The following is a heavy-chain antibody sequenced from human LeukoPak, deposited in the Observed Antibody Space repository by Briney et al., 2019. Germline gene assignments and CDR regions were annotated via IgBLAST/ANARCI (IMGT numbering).Heavy chain of an antibody. Sequence: GGSLRLSCATSGFTFSNYGMHWVRQAPGKGLEWVSYISSSGSTIYYADSVKGRFTISRDNAKNSPYLQMNSLRAEDTAVYYCARANGYYDSSGYSVIGYWGQGTLVTVSS. V-gene: IGHV3-48*04. CDR2: ISSSGSTI. J-gene: IGHJ4*02. CDR3: ARANGYYDSSGYSVIGY. D-gene: IGHD3-22*01. CDR1: GFTFSNYG.